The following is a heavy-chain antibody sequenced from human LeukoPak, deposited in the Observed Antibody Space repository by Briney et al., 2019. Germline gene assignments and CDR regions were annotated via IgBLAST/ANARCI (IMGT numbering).Heavy chain of an antibody. CDR2: ISSSDYTT. CDR1: GFTFSSYA. V-gene: IGHV3-23*01. D-gene: IGHD2-15*01. Sequence: GGSLRLSCAASGFTFSSYAMTWVRQAPGKGLEWVSTISSSDYTTYYADSVKGRFTISRDNSKNTLYLQMNSLRAEDTAVYYCARDGLYCSGGSCYFPVAFDIWGQGTMVTVSS. J-gene: IGHJ3*02. CDR3: ARDGLYCSGGSCYFPVAFDI.